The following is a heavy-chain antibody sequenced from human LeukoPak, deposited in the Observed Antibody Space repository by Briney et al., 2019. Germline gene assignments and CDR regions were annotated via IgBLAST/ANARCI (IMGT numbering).Heavy chain of an antibody. J-gene: IGHJ4*02. CDR2: IYHSGST. CDR3: ARHVRYCSSTSCWYFDY. CDR1: GGSFSGYY. D-gene: IGHD2-2*01. Sequence: SETLSLTCAVYGGSFSGYYWSWIRQPPGKGLEWIGSIYHSGSTYYNPSLKSRVTISVDTSKNQFSLKLSSVTAADTAVYYCARHVRYCSSTSCWYFDYWGQGTLVTVSS. V-gene: IGHV4-34*01.